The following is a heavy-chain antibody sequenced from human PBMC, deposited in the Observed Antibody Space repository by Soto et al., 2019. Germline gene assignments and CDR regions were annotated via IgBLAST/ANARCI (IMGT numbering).Heavy chain of an antibody. CDR2: LYFTGST. CDR3: GRGRDEAGGPYYY. V-gene: IGHV4-31*03. J-gene: IGHJ4*01. CDR1: GASISSGNYY. D-gene: IGHD3-10*01. Sequence: QVQLQESGPGLVKPSQTLYLTCSVSGASISSGNYYWRWIRQHPGQGLEWIGYLYFTGSTSYNPSPRSRITISEEMYKNPCSLTLSSVNAPDTAVYYCGRGRDEAGGPYYYSGHGTLVNVS.